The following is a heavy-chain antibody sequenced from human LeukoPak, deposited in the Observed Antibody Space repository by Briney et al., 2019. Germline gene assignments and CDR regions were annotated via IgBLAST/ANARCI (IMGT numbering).Heavy chain of an antibody. D-gene: IGHD3-3*01. CDR1: GGSFSGYY. CDR3: ARGRRDDFWSGYSLYYFDY. CDR2: VNHSGST. V-gene: IGHV4-34*01. J-gene: IGHJ4*02. Sequence: SETLSLTCAVYGGSFSGYYWSWLRQPPGKGLEWIGEVNHSGSTNYNPSLKSRVSISVDTSKNHFSLRLNSVTAADTAVYYCARGRRDDFWSGYSLYYFDYWGQGTLVTVSS.